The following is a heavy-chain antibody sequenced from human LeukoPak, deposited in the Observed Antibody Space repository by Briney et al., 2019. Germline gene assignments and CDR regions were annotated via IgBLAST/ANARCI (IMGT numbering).Heavy chain of an antibody. CDR3: AGETNNYDYVWGSYRLGNDY. J-gene: IGHJ4*02. CDR2: IYTSGST. Sequence: KPSETLSLTCTVSGGSISSSSYYWGWIRQPAGKGLEWIGRIYTSGSTNYNPSLKSRVTISVDTSKNQFSLKLSSVTAADTAVYYCAGETNNYDYVWGSYRLGNDYWGQGTLVTVSS. V-gene: IGHV4-61*02. D-gene: IGHD3-16*02. CDR1: GGSISSSSYY.